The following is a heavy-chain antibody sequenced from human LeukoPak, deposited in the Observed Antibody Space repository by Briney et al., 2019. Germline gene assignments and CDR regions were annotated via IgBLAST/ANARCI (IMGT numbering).Heavy chain of an antibody. V-gene: IGHV3-23*01. CDR2: ISDTGGRT. CDR1: GFTFSNYV. J-gene: IGHJ4*02. Sequence: GSLRLSCAASGFTFSNYVMNWGRQAPGKGVEWVSVISDTGGRTNYSDSVKGRFTISRENSKNILYLQMDSLRAEDTAVYYCAKGQTFWGQGTLVTVSS. CDR3: AKGQTF.